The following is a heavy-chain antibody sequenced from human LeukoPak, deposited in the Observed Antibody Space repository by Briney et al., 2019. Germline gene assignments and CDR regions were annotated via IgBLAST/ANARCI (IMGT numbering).Heavy chain of an antibody. CDR2: MNPNSGNT. CDR3: ARDRELYYYYYGMDV. D-gene: IGHD1-1*01. V-gene: IGHV1-8*01. J-gene: IGHJ6*02. Sequence: GASVKVSCKASGYTFTSYDINWVRQATGQGLEWMGWMNPNSGNTGYAQKFQGRVTLTRNTSISTAYMELSSLRSEDTAVYYRARDRELYYYYYGMDVWGQGTTVTVSS. CDR1: GYTFTSYD.